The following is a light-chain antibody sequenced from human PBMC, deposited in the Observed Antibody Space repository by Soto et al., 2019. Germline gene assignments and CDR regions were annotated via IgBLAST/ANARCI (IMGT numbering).Light chain of an antibody. Sequence: DLQMTQSPSSLSASVGDRVTITCRASQNINTHLNWYQQKPGRAPKLLISASTNLHSEVPSRFSGSGSGTDFTLTISGLLPEDFGTYYCQQSSGSPLTFGGGTKVEIK. V-gene: IGKV1-39*01. CDR1: QNINTH. CDR3: QQSSGSPLT. J-gene: IGKJ4*01. CDR2: AST.